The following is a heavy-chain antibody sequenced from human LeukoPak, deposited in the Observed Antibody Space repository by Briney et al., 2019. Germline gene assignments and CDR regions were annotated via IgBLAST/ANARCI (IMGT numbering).Heavy chain of an antibody. Sequence: PGGSLRLSCAAPGFTFSSYAMSWVRQAPGKGLGWVSAISGSGGSTYYADSVKGRFTISRDNSKNTLYLQMNSLRAEDTAVYYCAKSQDEYCSSTSCYAGNFDYWGQGALVTVSS. D-gene: IGHD2-2*01. CDR2: ISGSGGST. CDR1: GFTFSSYA. CDR3: AKSQDEYCSSTSCYAGNFDY. V-gene: IGHV3-23*01. J-gene: IGHJ4*02.